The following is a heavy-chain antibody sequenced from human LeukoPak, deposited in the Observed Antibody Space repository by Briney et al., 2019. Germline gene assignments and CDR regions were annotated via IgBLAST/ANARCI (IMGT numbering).Heavy chain of an antibody. V-gene: IGHV3-30*02. CDR2: IRNDGSNK. CDR3: AKVHARNYCSSTSCYFDY. Sequence: GGSLRLSCAASGFTFSSYGMHWVRQAPGKGLEWVAFIRNDGSNKYYADSVKGRFTISRDNSKNTLYLQMNSLRAEDTAVYYCAKVHARNYCSSTSCYFDYWGQGTLVTVSS. CDR1: GFTFSSYG. J-gene: IGHJ4*02. D-gene: IGHD2-2*01.